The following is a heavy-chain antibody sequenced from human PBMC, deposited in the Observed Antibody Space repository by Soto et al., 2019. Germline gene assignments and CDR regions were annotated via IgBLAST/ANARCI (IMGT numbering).Heavy chain of an antibody. CDR1: GYTFTNFG. CDR3: AREPPRATAGLNYFDP. D-gene: IGHD6-13*01. V-gene: IGHV1-18*01. Sequence: QVPLVQSGTEVKKPGASVKVSCKTSGYTFTNFGISWVRQAPGQGLEWMGWISAFNGHTHHAQKFQGRVTLTTDTSTTTAFLELRRLRSDDTAVYYCAREPPRATAGLNYFDPWGQGTLVSVSS. J-gene: IGHJ5*02. CDR2: ISAFNGHT.